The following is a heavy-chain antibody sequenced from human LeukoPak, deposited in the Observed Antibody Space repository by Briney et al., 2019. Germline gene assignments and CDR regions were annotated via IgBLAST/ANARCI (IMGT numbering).Heavy chain of an antibody. Sequence: ASVRVSCKASGYTFTSYDINWVRQATGQGLEWMGWMNPNSGNTGYAQKVQGRVTMTTDTSTSTAYMELRSLRSEDTAVYYCARPITMVRGVKAYGYWGQGTLVTVSS. CDR3: ARPITMVRGVKAYGY. CDR2: MNPNSGNT. CDR1: GYTFTSYD. V-gene: IGHV1-8*01. J-gene: IGHJ4*02. D-gene: IGHD3-10*01.